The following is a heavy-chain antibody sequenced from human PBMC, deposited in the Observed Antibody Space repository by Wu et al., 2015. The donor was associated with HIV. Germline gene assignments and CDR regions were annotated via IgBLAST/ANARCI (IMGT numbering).Heavy chain of an antibody. CDR3: AVLYSMEPDKAIFDS. CDR2: MNPNSANT. D-gene: IGHD1-14*01. Sequence: QVQLVQSGAEVKKPGASVKVSCKASGYTFTSYDINWVRQATGQGLEWMGWMNPNSANTGYAQKFQGRVTMTRNTSTSTAYMELSSLRSEDTAVYYCAVLYSMEPDKAIFDSWGQGTLVTVSS. V-gene: IGHV1-8*01. J-gene: IGHJ4*02. CDR1: GYTFTSYD.